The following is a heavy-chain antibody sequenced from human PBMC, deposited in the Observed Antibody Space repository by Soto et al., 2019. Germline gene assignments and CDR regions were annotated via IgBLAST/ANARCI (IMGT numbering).Heavy chain of an antibody. D-gene: IGHD2-15*01. Sequence: QVQLVQSGAEVKKPGSSLKVSCKAPGGTLSSEAISWVRQAPGQGLEWMGGIIPIVGTAKYAQRSQGRVTIPADESTSTGYMELSSRRAEDPAVYYCARSQGGSISFDISYYYYYGKDVWGQGTTVTVSS. J-gene: IGHJ6*02. CDR2: IIPIVGTA. V-gene: IGHV1-69*01. CDR3: ARSQGGSISFDISYYYYYGKDV. CDR1: GGTLSSEA.